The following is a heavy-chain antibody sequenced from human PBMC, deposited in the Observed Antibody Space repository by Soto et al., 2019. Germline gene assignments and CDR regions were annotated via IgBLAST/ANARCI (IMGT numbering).Heavy chain of an antibody. D-gene: IGHD3-3*01. Sequence: VGSLRLSCAASGFTFSSYGMHWVRQARVNGLEWVAFISYDGSNKYYADFVKGRFTISRDNSKNTLYLHMNSLRAEDTAVYSCAKTPWTTIFGVVIRDYYGMDVWGQGTTVTVSS. CDR2: ISYDGSNK. J-gene: IGHJ6*02. CDR3: AKTPWTTIFGVVIRDYYGMDV. CDR1: GFTFSSYG. V-gene: IGHV3-30*18.